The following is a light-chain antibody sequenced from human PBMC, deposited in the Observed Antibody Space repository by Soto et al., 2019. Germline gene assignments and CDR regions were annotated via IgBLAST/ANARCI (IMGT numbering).Light chain of an antibody. CDR1: QDVSRS. CDR3: QQHSNWP. CDR2: DAS. J-gene: IGKJ3*01. V-gene: IGKV3-11*01. Sequence: EIVLTQSPATLSLSPGERVTLSCRASQDVSRSLAWYRQKPGQTPRLLIYDASKRATGIPARFSGSGSGTDFTLTISSLEADDVAYYYCQQHSNWPFGRGTKVDIK.